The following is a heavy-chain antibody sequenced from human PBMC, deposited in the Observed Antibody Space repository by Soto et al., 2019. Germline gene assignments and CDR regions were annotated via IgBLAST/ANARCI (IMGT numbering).Heavy chain of an antibody. CDR2: IKSKVDGGTI. V-gene: IGHV3-15*01. D-gene: IGHD6-13*01. CDR1: RFTFTNAW. J-gene: IGHJ6*02. Sequence: EVQLVESGGGLVEPGGSLRLSCAASRFTFTNAWMSWVRQAPGKGLEWVGRIKSKVDGGTIAYGAPVKGRFTISRDDSRHKLYVQMNSLKIEDPAVYFCGYLDGSYFGMDVWGQGTTVTVSS. CDR3: GYLDGSYFGMDV.